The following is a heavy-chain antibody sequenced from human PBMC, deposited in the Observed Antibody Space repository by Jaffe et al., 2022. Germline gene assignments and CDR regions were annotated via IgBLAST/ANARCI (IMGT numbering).Heavy chain of an antibody. Sequence: QVQLVQSGSELKKPGASVKVSCKASGYTFTSYAMNWVRQAPGQGLEWMGWINTNTGNPTYAQGFTGRFVFSLDTSVSTAYLQISSLKAEDTAVYYCARGASEEHSSSWYWDHGDDYWGQGTLVTVSS. CDR2: INTNTGNP. V-gene: IGHV7-4-1*02. D-gene: IGHD6-13*01. CDR1: GYTFTSYA. CDR3: ARGASEEHSSSWYWDHGDDY. J-gene: IGHJ4*02.